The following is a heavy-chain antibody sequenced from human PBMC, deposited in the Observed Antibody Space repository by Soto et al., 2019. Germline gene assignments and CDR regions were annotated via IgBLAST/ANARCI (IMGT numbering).Heavy chain of an antibody. J-gene: IGHJ4*02. CDR1: GGTFSTYA. CDR2: IIPMFGTA. Sequence: QVQLVQSVAEVKKPESSVKVSCKAPGGTFSTYAISWVRQAPGQGLEWMGGIIPMFGTANYAQRFRDRVTITADESTNTVYMELSSLRSEDTAVYFCASGIQLWLRRINNGYSGWGQGTLVTVSS. V-gene: IGHV1-69*12. D-gene: IGHD5-18*01. CDR3: ASGIQLWLRRINNGYSG.